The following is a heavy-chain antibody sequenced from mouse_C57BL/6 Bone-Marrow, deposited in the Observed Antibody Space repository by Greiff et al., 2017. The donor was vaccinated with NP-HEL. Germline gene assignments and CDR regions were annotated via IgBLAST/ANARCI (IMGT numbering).Heavy chain of an antibody. CDR2: IYPGDGDT. CDR1: GYAFSSYW. CDR3: ARGAY. V-gene: IGHV1-80*01. Sequence: QVQLQQSGAELVKPGASVKFSCKASGYAFSSYWMHWVKQRPGQGLEWIGQIYPGDGDTNYNGKFKGKASLTADKSSSTAYMQLSSLTSEDYAVYFCARGAYWGQGTLVTVSA. J-gene: IGHJ3*01.